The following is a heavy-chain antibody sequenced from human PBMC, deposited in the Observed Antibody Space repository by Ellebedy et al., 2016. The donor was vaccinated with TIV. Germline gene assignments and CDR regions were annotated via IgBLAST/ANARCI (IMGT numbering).Heavy chain of an antibody. CDR1: GYTFTSYD. CDR3: TVGLFDP. J-gene: IGHJ5*02. V-gene: IGHV1-8*01. CDR2: MQPGSGNT. D-gene: IGHD3-10*01. Sequence: AASVKVSCKPSGYTFTSYDINWVRQAPGQGLEYLGWMQPGSGNTGYAQKFEGRVTMTRDTSTGTAYMELNSLRSEDTAVYYCTVGLFDPWGQGTLVTVSP.